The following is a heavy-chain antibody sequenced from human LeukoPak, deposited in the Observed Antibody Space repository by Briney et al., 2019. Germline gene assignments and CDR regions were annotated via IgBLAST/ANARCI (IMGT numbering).Heavy chain of an antibody. CDR1: GFTFSNYA. J-gene: IGHJ4*02. V-gene: IGHV3-23*01. D-gene: IGHD2-2*01. Sequence: GGSLRLSCAASGFTFSNYAMSWVRQAPGKGLEWVSAISGSGGSTYYADSVKGRFTISRDNPKNTLYLQMNSLRAEDTAVYYCAKIEVPTSIYYWGQGTLVTASS. CDR3: AKIEVPTSIYY. CDR2: ISGSGGST.